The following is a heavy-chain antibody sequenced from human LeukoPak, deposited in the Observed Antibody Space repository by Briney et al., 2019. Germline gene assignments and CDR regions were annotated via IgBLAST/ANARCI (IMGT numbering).Heavy chain of an antibody. J-gene: IGHJ5*02. CDR3: ARHALTRIVVVSTVLLDWFDP. CDR1: GGSISSGGYY. CDR2: IYYSGST. V-gene: IGHV4-39*01. Sequence: KPSETLSLTCTVSGGSISSGGYYWGWIRQPPGKGLEWIGSIYYSGSTYYNPSLKSRVTISVDTSKNQFSLKLSSVTAADTAVYYCARHALTRIVVVSTVLLDWFDPWGQGTLVTVSS. D-gene: IGHD2-2*01.